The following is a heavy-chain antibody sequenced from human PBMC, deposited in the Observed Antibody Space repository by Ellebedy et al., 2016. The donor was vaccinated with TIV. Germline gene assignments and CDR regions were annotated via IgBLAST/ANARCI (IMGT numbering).Heavy chain of an antibody. CDR1: GFIFSNYN. CDR2: IRSTGSDK. CDR3: ARGWSTPDS. J-gene: IGHJ4*02. Sequence: PGGSLRLSCEASGFIFSNYNMNRVRQSPGKGLEWVSSIRSTGSDKYYAESVKGRFTISRDNAQNTLFLQMNSLRVEDTAVYYCARGWSTPDSWGQGTLVIVSS. V-gene: IGHV3-21*06. D-gene: IGHD2-15*01.